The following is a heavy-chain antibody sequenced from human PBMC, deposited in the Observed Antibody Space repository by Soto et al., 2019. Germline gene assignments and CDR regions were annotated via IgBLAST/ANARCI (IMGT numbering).Heavy chain of an antibody. J-gene: IGHJ4*02. V-gene: IGHV4-34*01. CDR2: INHSGST. CDR1: GGPFSGYI. CDR3: ARVSLRYSSGWYAPRYYFDY. Sequence: SETPSLTCDVYGGPFSGYIWTWIRQTTGKGLQWIGQINHSGSTNYNPSLKSRVTISVDTSKNQFSLKLSSVTAADTAVYYCARVSLRYSSGWYAPRYYFDYWGQGTLVTVSS. D-gene: IGHD6-19*01.